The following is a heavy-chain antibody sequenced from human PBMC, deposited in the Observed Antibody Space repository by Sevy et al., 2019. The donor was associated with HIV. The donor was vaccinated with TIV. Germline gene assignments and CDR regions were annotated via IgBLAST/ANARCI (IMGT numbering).Heavy chain of an antibody. V-gene: IGHV1-46*01. CDR3: ARDRSTMVRGVIYYYYYYIDV. D-gene: IGHD3-10*01. CDR2: INPSGGST. Sequence: ASVKVSCKASGYTFTSYYMHWVRQAPGQGLEWMGIINPSGGSTSYAQKFQGRVTMTRETSTSTVYMEVSSLRSEDTAVYYCARDRSTMVRGVIYYYYYYIDVWGKGTTVTVSS. CDR1: GYTFTSYY. J-gene: IGHJ6*03.